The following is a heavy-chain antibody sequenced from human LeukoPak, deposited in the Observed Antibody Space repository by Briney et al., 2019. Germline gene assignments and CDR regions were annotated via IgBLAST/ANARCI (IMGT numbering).Heavy chain of an antibody. CDR2: IWYDGSNK. CDR1: GFTFSSYG. Sequence: HSGGSLRLSCAASGFTFSSYGMHWVRQAPGKGLEWVAIIWYDGSNKYFAESVMGRFSISKDNSKNTVYLQMNSLRIEDTAVYYCARAGIGNALDYWGQGTQVTVSS. D-gene: IGHD3-10*01. J-gene: IGHJ4*02. CDR3: ARAGIGNALDY. V-gene: IGHV3-33*01.